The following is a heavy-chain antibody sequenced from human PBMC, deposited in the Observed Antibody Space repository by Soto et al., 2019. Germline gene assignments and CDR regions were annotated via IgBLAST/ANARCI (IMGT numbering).Heavy chain of an antibody. CDR1: GFNFDNYV. J-gene: IGHJ4*02. CDR3: ARDRDCSRTSCYLYHFEY. CDR2: IWYDGDNK. Sequence: LRLSCAASGFNFDNYVMHWVRQAPGKGLEWVALIWYDGDNKNYEDSVRGRFTISRDNSKNTLYLQMNSLRAEDTAVYYCARDRDCSRTSCYLYHFEYWGQGTQVTVSS. D-gene: IGHD2-2*01. V-gene: IGHV3-33*01.